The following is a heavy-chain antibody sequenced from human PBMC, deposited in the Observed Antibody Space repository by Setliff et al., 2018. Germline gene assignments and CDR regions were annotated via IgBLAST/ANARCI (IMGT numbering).Heavy chain of an antibody. Sequence: ASVKVSCKASGYSLSAYVMHWVRQAPGQRLEWMGWINGASGNTKYSQKFQGRVTITRDTSASTAYMELRSLRSDDTAVYYCVRGPGPRVVVAMPFDHWGQGALVTVSS. CDR1: GYSLSAYV. J-gene: IGHJ4*02. V-gene: IGHV1-3*01. D-gene: IGHD3-22*01. CDR3: VRGPGPRVVVAMPFDH. CDR2: INGASGNT.